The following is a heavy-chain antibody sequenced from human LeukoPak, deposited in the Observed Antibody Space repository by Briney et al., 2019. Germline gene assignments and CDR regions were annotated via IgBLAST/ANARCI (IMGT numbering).Heavy chain of an antibody. CDR3: ARVFDS. CDR1: GGSVYTSDYY. CDR2: IFYTGKT. J-gene: IGHJ4*02. V-gene: IGHV4-39*07. Sequence: PSETLSFTCTVSGGSVYTSDYYLGWVRPPPGKGPEWIGDIFYTGKTNYNPSLKSRVSISIDTSKNQFSLKLTSVTAADTAVYYCARVFDSWGQGTLVTVSS.